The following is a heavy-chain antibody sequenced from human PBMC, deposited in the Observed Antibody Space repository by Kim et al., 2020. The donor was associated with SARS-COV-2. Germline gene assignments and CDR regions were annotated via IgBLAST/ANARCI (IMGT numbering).Heavy chain of an antibody. V-gene: IGHV1-8*01. CDR3: ATAGPAYDSSGYYWDFDY. CDR2: MNPNSGNT. J-gene: IGHJ4*02. Sequence: ASVKVSCKASGYTFTSYDINWVRQATGQGLERMGWMNPNSGNTGYAQKFQGRVTMTRNTSISTAYMELSSLRSEDTAVYYCATAGPAYDSSGYYWDFDYWGQGTLVTVSS. D-gene: IGHD3-22*01. CDR1: GYTFTSYD.